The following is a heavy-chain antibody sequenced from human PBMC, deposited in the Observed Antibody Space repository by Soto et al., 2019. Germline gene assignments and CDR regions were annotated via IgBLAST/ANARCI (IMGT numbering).Heavy chain of an antibody. J-gene: IGHJ4*02. CDR2: INAGNGNT. CDR3: ARDDSGFSGSHYIDYFNY. CDR1: GYTFTSYA. D-gene: IGHD1-26*01. Sequence: ASVKVSCKASGYTFTSYAMHWVRQAPGQRLEWIGWINAGNGNTKYSQKFQGRVTITRDTSASTAYVELSSLRSEDTAVYYCARDDSGFSGSHYIDYFNYWGQGALVTVSS. V-gene: IGHV1-3*01.